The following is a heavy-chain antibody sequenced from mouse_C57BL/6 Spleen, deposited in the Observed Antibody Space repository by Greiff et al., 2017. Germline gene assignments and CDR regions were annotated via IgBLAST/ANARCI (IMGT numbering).Heavy chain of an antibody. V-gene: IGHV1-50*01. CDR2: IDPSDSYT. CDR1: GYTFTSYW. J-gene: IGHJ4*01. Sequence: QVQLQQPGAELVKPGASVKLSCKASGYTFTSYWMQWVKQRPGQGLEWIGEIDPSDSYTNYNQKFKGKATLTVDTSSSTAYMHLSMLTSEDSAVYYCARKRAMDYWGQGTSVTVSS. CDR3: ARKRAMDY.